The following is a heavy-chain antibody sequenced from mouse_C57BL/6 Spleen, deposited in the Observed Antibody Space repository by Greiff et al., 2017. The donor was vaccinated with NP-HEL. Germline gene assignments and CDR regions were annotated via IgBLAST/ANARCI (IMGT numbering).Heavy chain of an antibody. CDR3: ARSPFTTVVAR. J-gene: IGHJ2*01. Sequence: EVQLQQSGPELVKPGASVKISCKASGYTFTDYYMNWVKQSHGKSLEWIGDINPNNGGTSYNQKFKGKATLTVDKSSSTAYMELRSLTSEDSAIYYCARSPFTTVVARWGQGTTLTVS. CDR2: INPNNGGT. V-gene: IGHV1-26*01. D-gene: IGHD1-1*01. CDR1: GYTFTDYY.